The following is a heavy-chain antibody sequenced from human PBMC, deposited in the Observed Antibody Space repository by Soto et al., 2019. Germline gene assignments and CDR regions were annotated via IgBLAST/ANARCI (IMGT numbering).Heavy chain of an antibody. CDR3: ASRSVPTMSWFFDL. V-gene: IGHV3-66*01. CDR1: GFTVSGNY. J-gene: IGHJ2*01. Sequence: EVQLVESGGDLVQPGGSLRLSCVASGFTVSGNYMIWVRQAPGKGLEWVSLSYSGGSAYYADSVKGRFTVSRDNSKNTLYLQTNSLRAEDTVVYYCASRSVPTMSWFFDLWCRCSLVTVSP. D-gene: IGHD5-12*01. CDR2: SYSGGSA.